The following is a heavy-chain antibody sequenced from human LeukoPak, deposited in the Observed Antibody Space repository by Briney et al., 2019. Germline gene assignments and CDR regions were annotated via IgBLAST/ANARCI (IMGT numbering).Heavy chain of an antibody. D-gene: IGHD4-17*01. CDR3: AKKLYGDYQSRGAFDI. CDR2: ISGSGGST. J-gene: IGHJ3*02. V-gene: IGHV3-23*01. CDR1: GFTFSSYA. Sequence: GGSLRLSCAASGFTFSSYAMSWVRQAPGKGLEWVSAISGSGGSTYYADSVKGRFTISRDNSKNTLYLQMNSLRAEDTAVYYCAKKLYGDYQSRGAFDIWGQGTMVTVSS.